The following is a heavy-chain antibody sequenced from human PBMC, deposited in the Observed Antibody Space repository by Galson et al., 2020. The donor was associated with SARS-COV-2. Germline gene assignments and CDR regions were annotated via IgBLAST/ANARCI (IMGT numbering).Heavy chain of an antibody. CDR1: GYSFTSYW. D-gene: IGHD6-13*01. CDR3: ERLGGSSWTVYYCYCYMDV. V-gene: IGHV5-51*01. Sequence: GESLKIPCKGSGYSFTSYWIGWVRQMPGKGLEWMGIIYPVDSDTRYSPSFQGQVTISADKSISTAYLQWSSLKASDTAMYYCERLGGSSWTVYYCYCYMDVWGKGTTVTVSS. CDR2: IYPVDSDT. J-gene: IGHJ6*03.